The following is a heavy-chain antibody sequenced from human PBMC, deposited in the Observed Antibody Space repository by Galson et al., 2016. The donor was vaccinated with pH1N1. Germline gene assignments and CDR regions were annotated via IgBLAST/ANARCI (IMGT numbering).Heavy chain of an antibody. J-gene: IGHJ3*01. D-gene: IGHD3-16*01. CDR2: INAHNGHT. V-gene: IGHV1-18*01. CDR1: GYTFTSFG. Sequence: SVKVSCKASGYTFTSFGITWVRQAPGQGLEWMGWINAHNGHTDYAQRLQGRVAMTTDTSTSTAYMELRSLRSADTAVYVWSRGGVMNAFADWCQATMVTVSS. CDR3: SRGGVMNAFAD.